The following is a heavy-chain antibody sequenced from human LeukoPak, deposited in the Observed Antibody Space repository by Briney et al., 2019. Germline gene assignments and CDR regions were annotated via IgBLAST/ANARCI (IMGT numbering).Heavy chain of an antibody. D-gene: IGHD3-10*01. V-gene: IGHV3-30*04. J-gene: IGHJ6*03. CDR1: GFTFSSFA. CDR3: ASGSGSYRTPYYYMDV. Sequence: GGSLRLSCAASGFTFSSFAMHWVRQAPGKGLEWVAVISYDGSNKYYADSVKGRFTISRDNSKNTLYLQMNSLTAEDTAVYYCASGSGSYRTPYYYMDVWGTGTTVTVSS. CDR2: ISYDGSNK.